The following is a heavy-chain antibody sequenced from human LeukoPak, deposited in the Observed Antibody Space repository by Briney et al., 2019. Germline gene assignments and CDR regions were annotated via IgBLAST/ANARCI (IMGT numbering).Heavy chain of an antibody. Sequence: ASVKVSCTASGYTFTSYDINWVRQATGQGLEWMGWMSPKSGNTGYAQKFQGRVTMTRSTSISIAYMELSSLRSDDTAVYYCARGPPNWGYDYWGPGTLVTVSS. D-gene: IGHD7-27*01. CDR1: GYTFTSYD. CDR2: MSPKSGNT. CDR3: ARGPPNWGYDY. V-gene: IGHV1-8*01. J-gene: IGHJ4*02.